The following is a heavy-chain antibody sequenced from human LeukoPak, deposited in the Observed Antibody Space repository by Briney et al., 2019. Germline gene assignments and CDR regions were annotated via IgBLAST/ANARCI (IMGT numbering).Heavy chain of an antibody. CDR2: IKTKTDGGTT. V-gene: IGHV3-15*01. CDR1: GFTFSDAW. J-gene: IGHJ4*02. Sequence: PGGSLRLSCAASGFTFSDAWMSWVRQAPGMGLEWVGRIKTKTDGGTTDYAAPVKGRFTISRDDSKNTVYLQMNSLKSEDTAMYYCTTARVGYWGQGTLGTVSS. CDR3: TTARVGY.